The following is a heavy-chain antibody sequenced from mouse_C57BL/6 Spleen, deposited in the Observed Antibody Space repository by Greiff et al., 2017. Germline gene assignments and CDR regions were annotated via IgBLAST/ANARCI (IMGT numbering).Heavy chain of an antibody. D-gene: IGHD1-1*01. V-gene: IGHV5-17*01. CDR1: GFTFSDYG. CDR3: ARTHGSSYEGPWYFDV. J-gene: IGHJ1*03. CDR2: ISSGSSTI. Sequence: EVQRVESGGGLVKPGGSLKLSCAASGFTFSDYGMHWVRQAPEKGLEWVAYISSGSSTIYYADTVKGRFTISRDNAKNTLFLQMTSLRSEDTAMYYCARTHGSSYEGPWYFDVWGTGTTVTVSS.